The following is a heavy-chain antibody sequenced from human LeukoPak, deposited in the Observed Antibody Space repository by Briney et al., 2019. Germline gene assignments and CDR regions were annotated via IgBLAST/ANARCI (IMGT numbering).Heavy chain of an antibody. D-gene: IGHD2-2*01. CDR2: IYHSGST. Sequence: SETLSLTCTVSGYSISSGYYWGWIRQPPGKGLEWIGSIYHSGSTYYNPSLKSRVTISVDTSKNQFSLKLSSVTAADTAVYYCARANVVPAATSWFDPWGQGTLVTVSS. CDR3: ARANVVPAATSWFDP. J-gene: IGHJ5*02. V-gene: IGHV4-38-2*02. CDR1: GYSISSGYY.